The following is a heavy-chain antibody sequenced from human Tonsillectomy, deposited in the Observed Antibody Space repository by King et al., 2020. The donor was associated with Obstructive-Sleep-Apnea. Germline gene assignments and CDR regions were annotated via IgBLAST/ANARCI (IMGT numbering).Heavy chain of an antibody. Sequence: VQLVESGGGLVQPGGSLKLSCAASGFNFSASAMHWVRQASGQGLEWVGRVRSKANSYATAFAESMKGRVTISRDDSKNTAYLEINSLKTEDTAVYYCTRDTENNYYGSGTYYMGDSWGQGTLVIVSS. J-gene: IGHJ4*02. CDR1: GFNFSASA. CDR3: TRDTENNYYGSGTYYMGDS. D-gene: IGHD3-10*01. V-gene: IGHV3-73*01. CDR2: VRSKANSYAT.